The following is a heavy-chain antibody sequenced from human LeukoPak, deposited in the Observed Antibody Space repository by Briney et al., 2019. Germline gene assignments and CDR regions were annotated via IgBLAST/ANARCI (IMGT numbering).Heavy chain of an antibody. CDR2: IIPIFGTA. D-gene: IGHD2-2*01. Sequence: SVKVSCKASGGTFSSYAISWVRQAPGQGLEWMGGIIPIFGTANYAQKFQGRVTITADKSTSTAYMELSSLRSEDTAVYCCASHDHCSSTSCTYFDYWGQGTLVTVSS. CDR1: GGTFSSYA. CDR3: ASHDHCSSTSCTYFDY. J-gene: IGHJ4*02. V-gene: IGHV1-69*06.